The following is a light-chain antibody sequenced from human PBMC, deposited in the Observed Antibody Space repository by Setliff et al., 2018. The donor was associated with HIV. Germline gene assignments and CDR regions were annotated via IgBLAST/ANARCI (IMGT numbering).Light chain of an antibody. V-gene: IGLV2-14*03. Sequence: QSALTQPASVSGSPGQSINISCTGTLSDIGGYNFVSWYQQHPGKAPKLLIYDVTNRPSGLSNRFSGSKFGYTASLTISGLQAEDEADYYCSSYTSTNTLVVFGGGTKVTVL. J-gene: IGLJ2*01. CDR3: SSYTSTNTLVV. CDR2: DVT. CDR1: LSDIGGYNF.